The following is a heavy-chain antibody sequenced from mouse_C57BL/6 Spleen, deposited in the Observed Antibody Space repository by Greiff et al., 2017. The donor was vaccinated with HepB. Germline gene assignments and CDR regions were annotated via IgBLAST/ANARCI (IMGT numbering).Heavy chain of an antibody. CDR2: ISYDGSN. J-gene: IGHJ2*01. CDR1: GYSITSGYY. Sequence: VQLKESGPGLVKPSQSLSLTCSVTGYSITSGYYWNWIRQFPGNKLEWMGYISYDGSNNYNPSLKNRISITRDTSKNQFFLKLNSVTTEDTATYYCAREATTVNWGQGTTLTVSS. CDR3: AREATTVN. V-gene: IGHV3-6*01. D-gene: IGHD1-1*01.